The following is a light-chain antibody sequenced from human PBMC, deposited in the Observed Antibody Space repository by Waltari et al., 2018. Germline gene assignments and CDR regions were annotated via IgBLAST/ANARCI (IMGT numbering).Light chain of an antibody. CDR3: QHYVRLPAT. J-gene: IGKJ1*01. CDR2: GAP. Sequence: EVVLTQSPGTLSLSPGERATLACRASQSVGTSLAWYQQKPGQAPRLLISGAPRRATGIPDRFSGSGSGTDFSLTISRLEPEDFAVYYCQHYVRLPATFGQGTKVEI. CDR1: QSVGTS. V-gene: IGKV3-20*01.